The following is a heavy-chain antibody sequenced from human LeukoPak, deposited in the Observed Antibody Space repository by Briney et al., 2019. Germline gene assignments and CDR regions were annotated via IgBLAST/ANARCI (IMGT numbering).Heavy chain of an antibody. CDR3: AKKGLLVTSYYFDY. J-gene: IGHJ4*02. D-gene: IGHD3-9*01. Sequence: GGSLRLSCAASGFTFDDYTMHWVRHAPGKGLEWVSLISWDGGSTYYADSVKGRFTISRDNSNNTLYLQMNSLRAEDTAVYYCAKKGLLVTSYYFDYWGQGTLVTVSS. V-gene: IGHV3-43*01. CDR2: ISWDGGST. CDR1: GFTFDDYT.